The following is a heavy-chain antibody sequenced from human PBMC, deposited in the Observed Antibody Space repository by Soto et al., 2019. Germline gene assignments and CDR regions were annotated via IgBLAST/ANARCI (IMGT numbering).Heavy chain of an antibody. Sequence: QLVESGGGLVQAGGSLRLSCSASGFTFSRSDLHWVRQAPGKGLEWVGRVRSKIHNYATSFADSVRGRSTISRNDSDNTVSLEMSGLKSEDTALYYCSRHEEGRRMVFYGMDVWGQGPTVTVSS. V-gene: IGHV3-73*02. CDR3: SRHEEGRRMVFYGMDV. CDR1: GFTFSRSD. J-gene: IGHJ6*02. CDR2: VRSKIHNYAT. D-gene: IGHD2-8*01.